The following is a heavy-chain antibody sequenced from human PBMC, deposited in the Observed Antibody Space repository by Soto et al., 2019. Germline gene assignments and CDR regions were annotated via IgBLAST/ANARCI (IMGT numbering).Heavy chain of an antibody. CDR1: GGTFSSYA. V-gene: IGHV1-46*01. CDR2: INPSGGST. CDR3: ARGGLAGIAVAFSDY. Sequence: ASVKVSCKASGGTFSSYAISWVRQAPGQGLEWMGIINPSGGSTSYAQKFQGRVTMTRDTSTSTVYMELSSLRSEDTAVYYCARGGLAGIAVAFSDYWGQGTLVTVSS. D-gene: IGHD6-19*01. J-gene: IGHJ4*02.